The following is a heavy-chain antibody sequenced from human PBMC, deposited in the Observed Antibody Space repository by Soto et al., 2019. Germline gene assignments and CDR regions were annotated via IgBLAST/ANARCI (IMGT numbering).Heavy chain of an antibody. J-gene: IGHJ4*02. CDR2: INHSGST. D-gene: IGHD2-8*02. V-gene: IGHV4-34*01. CDR1: GGSFSGYS. Sequence: QVQLQQWGAGLLKPSETLSLTCAVYGGSFSGYSWTWIRQPPGTGLEWIGEINHSGSTNYNPSLKGRVTISVDTSKNQFSLQLTSVTAADTAVYYCARDKITGLFDYWGQGTLVTVSS. CDR3: ARDKITGLFDY.